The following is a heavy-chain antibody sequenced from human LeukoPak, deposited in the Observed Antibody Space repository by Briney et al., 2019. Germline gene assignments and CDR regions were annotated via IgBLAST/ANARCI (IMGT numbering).Heavy chain of an antibody. CDR1: GGTFSSYA. J-gene: IGHJ5*02. CDR2: IIPIFGTA. D-gene: IGHD3-9*01. V-gene: IGHV1-69*05. Sequence: SVKVSCKASGGTFSSYAISWVRQAPGQGLEWMGGIIPIFGTANYAQKFQGRVTITTDESTSTAYMELSSLRSEDTAVYYCARDRPTYYDILTGYYWFDPWGQGTLVTASS. CDR3: ARDRPTYYDILTGYYWFDP.